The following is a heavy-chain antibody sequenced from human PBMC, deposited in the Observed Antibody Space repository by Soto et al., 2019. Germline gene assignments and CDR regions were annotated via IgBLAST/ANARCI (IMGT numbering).Heavy chain of an antibody. CDR2: ISESGETT. Sequence: EVQLLKSGGGLVQPGGSLRLSCAASGLTFASYGMNWVRQAPGKGLEWVTGISESGETTYYADSVKGRFTISRDNPKNTVYLQMNSVRDEDTAIYFCAKPLRMIYHMDAFDIWGQGTVVSVSS. CDR3: AKPLRMIYHMDAFDI. CDR1: GLTFASYG. J-gene: IGHJ3*02. V-gene: IGHV3-23*01. D-gene: IGHD3-22*01.